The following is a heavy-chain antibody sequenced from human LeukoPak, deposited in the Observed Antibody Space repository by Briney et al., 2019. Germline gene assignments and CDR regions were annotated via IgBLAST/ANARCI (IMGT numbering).Heavy chain of an antibody. CDR1: GGFMTNYY. J-gene: IGHJ6*03. CDR3: AREGAGSYGFRYIDV. Sequence: SETLSLTCTVSGGFMTNYYWTWIRQPPGEGREWRANIYYYGSTNYNPSLESRLTLTVDTSKHQFSLKLSSVTAADTAVYYCAREGAGSYGFRYIDVWGKGTTVTVS. V-gene: IGHV4-59*01. D-gene: IGHD5-18*01. CDR2: IYYYGST.